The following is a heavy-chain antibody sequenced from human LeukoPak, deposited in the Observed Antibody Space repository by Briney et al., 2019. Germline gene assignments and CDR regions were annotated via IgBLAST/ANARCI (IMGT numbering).Heavy chain of an antibody. V-gene: IGHV1-2*02. CDR3: ARGYYYDSSGYADS. Sequence: ASVKVSCKASGYTFTGYYMHWVRQAPGQGLEWMGWINPNSGGTNYAQKFQGRVTMTRDTSISTAYMELSRLRSDDTAVYYCARGYYYDSSGYADSWGQGTLVTVSS. J-gene: IGHJ4*02. CDR2: INPNSGGT. CDR1: GYTFTGYY. D-gene: IGHD3-22*01.